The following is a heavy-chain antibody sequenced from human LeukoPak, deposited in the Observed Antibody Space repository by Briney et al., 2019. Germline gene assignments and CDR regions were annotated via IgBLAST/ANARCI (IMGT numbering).Heavy chain of an antibody. D-gene: IGHD1-1*01. J-gene: IGHJ4*02. CDR2: IWYDGTNK. Sequence: PGGSLRLSCAASGFILSRWGMHWGRQAPGKGLEWVAVIWYDGTNKYYADSVTGRFTISRDNSKNTLFLQMNSLRAEDTAVYYCAKDVTTGTLALDYWGQGTLVTVSS. CDR3: AKDVTTGTLALDY. V-gene: IGHV3-33*06. CDR1: GFILSRWG.